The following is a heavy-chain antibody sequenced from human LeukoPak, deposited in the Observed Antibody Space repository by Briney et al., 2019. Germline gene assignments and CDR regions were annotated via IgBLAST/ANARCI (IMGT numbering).Heavy chain of an antibody. CDR1: GGTFSSYA. CDR2: IIPILGIA. Sequence: SVKVSCKASGGTFSSYAISWVRQAPGQGLEWMGRIIPILGIANYAQKFQSRVTITADKSTSTAYMELSSLRSEDTAVYYCARVAYYGSGSYPVYYFDYWGQGTLVTVSS. J-gene: IGHJ4*02. D-gene: IGHD3-10*01. CDR3: ARVAYYGSGSYPVYYFDY. V-gene: IGHV1-69*04.